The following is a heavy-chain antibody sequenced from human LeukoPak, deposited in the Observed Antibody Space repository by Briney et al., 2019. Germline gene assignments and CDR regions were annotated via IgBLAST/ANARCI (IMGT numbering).Heavy chain of an antibody. CDR2: ISGSGGST. J-gene: IGHJ4*02. CDR3: AKRYYYDSSGYKSAFDY. D-gene: IGHD3-22*01. V-gene: IGHV3-23*01. Sequence: GGSLRLFCAASGFTFSSYAMSWGRQAPGKGLEWVSAISGSGGSTYYADSVKGRFTISRDNSKNTLYLQMNSMRAEDTAVYYCAKRYYYDSSGYKSAFDYWGQGTLVTVSS. CDR1: GFTFSSYA.